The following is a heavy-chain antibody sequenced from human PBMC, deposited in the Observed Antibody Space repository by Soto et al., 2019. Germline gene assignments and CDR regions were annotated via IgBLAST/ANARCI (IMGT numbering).Heavy chain of an antibody. CDR1: GLSFSSYA. D-gene: IGHD6-13*01. CDR3: AILYSNSWYTGYYFDY. J-gene: IGHJ4*02. CDR2: FSDGGSNT. Sequence: GGSLRLSCAASGLSFSSYAMSWVRQAPGKGLEWVSAFSDGGSNTYYTDSVKGRFTISRDNFKNTSFLQMNSLRAEDTAVYYCAILYSNSWYTGYYFDYWGQGTLVTVPS. V-gene: IGHV3-23*01.